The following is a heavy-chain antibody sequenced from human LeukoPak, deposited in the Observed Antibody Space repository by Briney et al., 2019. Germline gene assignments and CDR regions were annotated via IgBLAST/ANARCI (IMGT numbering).Heavy chain of an antibody. CDR3: AKAQRVEAINSDFDY. Sequence: GGSLIFSCAASGFTFTNYAMSWVRQAPGKGLEWVSTVGASGAHTYYADSVKGRFTISRDNSKNTLYLQMNSLRAEGTARYYCAKAQRVEAINSDFDYWGQGTLVTVSS. J-gene: IGHJ4*02. D-gene: IGHD1-26*01. CDR1: GFTFTNYA. V-gene: IGHV3-23*01. CDR2: VGASGAHT.